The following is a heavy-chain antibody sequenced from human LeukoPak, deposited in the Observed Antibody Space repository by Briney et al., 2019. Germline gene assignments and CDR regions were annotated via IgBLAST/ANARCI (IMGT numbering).Heavy chain of an antibody. CDR3: AKGISSGYFDY. CDR2: ISYDGSIE. Sequence: GGSLRLSCGASGFTFSSYGMHWVRQAPGKGLEWVAVISYDGSIEYYADSAKGRFSISGDNSKNTLYLQMNSLRAEDTALYYCAKGISSGYFDYWGQGTLVTVSS. CDR1: GFTFSSYG. D-gene: IGHD3-22*01. J-gene: IGHJ4*02. V-gene: IGHV3-30*18.